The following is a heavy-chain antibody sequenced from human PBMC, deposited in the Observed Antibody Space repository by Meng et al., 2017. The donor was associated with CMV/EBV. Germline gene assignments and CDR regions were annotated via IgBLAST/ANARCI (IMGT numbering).Heavy chain of an antibody. CDR1: GFTFSSYG. CDR2: IRYDGSNK. D-gene: IGHD1-26*01. CDR3: AKHAGSYYSYYYYYGMDV. J-gene: IGHJ6*02. V-gene: IGHV3-30*02. Sequence: LSLTGAASGFTFSSYGMHWVRQAPGKGLEWVAFIRYDGSNKYYADSVKGRFTISRDNSKNTLYLQMNSLRAEDTAVYYCAKHAGSYYSYYYYYGMDVWGQGTTVTVSS.